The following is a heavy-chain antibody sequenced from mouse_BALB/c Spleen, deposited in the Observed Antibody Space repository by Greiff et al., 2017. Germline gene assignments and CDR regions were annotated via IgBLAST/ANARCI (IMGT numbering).Heavy chain of an antibody. D-gene: IGHD4-1*01. V-gene: IGHV1-14*01. CDR2: INPYNDGT. Sequence: FHLHHSVPDLLKPGASLKMSFNSSGYTFTIYFMHWVKQKPGQCLEWIVYINPYNDGTKYNEKFKGKATLTSDKSSSTAYMELSSLTSEDSAVYYCARLTGTWFAYWGQGTLVTVSA. CDR3: ARLTGTWFAY. CDR1: GYTFTIYF. J-gene: IGHJ3*01.